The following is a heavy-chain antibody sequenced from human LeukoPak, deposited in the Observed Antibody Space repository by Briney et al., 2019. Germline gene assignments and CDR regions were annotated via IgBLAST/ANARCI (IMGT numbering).Heavy chain of an antibody. CDR2: ISSSSSYI. CDR1: GSTFSSYS. Sequence: PGGSLRLSCAASGSTFSSYSMNWVRQAPGKGLEWVSSISSSSSYIYYADSVKGRFTISRDNAKNSLYLQMNSLRAEDTAVYYCARETDNTWAYAFDIWGQGTMVTVSS. J-gene: IGHJ3*02. D-gene: IGHD1-14*01. CDR3: ARETDNTWAYAFDI. V-gene: IGHV3-21*01.